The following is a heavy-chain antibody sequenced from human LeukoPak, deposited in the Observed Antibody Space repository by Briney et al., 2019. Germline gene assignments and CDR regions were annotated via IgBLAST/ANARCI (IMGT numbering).Heavy chain of an antibody. D-gene: IGHD4-17*01. V-gene: IGHV1-69*04. Sequence: GASVKVSCKASGGTFSSYAISWVRQAPGQGLEWMGRIIPIFGIANYAQKFQGRVTITADKSTSTAYMELSSLRSEDTAVYYCARDYGDYRRYGMDVWGQGTTVTVS. J-gene: IGHJ6*02. CDR2: IIPIFGIA. CDR3: ARDYGDYRRYGMDV. CDR1: GGTFSSYA.